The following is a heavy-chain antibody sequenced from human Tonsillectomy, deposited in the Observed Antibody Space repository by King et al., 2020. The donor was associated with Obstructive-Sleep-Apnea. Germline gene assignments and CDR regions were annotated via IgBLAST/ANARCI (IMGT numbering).Heavy chain of an antibody. V-gene: IGHV3-64*01. Sequence: VQLVESWGGFVQPGGSLRLSCAASGCTFSTYTIPMGRQAPGEGLEYGSAVCSYGGSIYFSNSVKGVFTISRDNSKNTLYLQMGSLRAEDMAVYYCARSPTGVVGWFDPWGQGTLVTVSS. D-gene: IGHD2-21*01. J-gene: IGHJ5*02. CDR3: ARSPTGVVGWFDP. CDR2: VCSYGGSI. CDR1: GCTFSTYT.